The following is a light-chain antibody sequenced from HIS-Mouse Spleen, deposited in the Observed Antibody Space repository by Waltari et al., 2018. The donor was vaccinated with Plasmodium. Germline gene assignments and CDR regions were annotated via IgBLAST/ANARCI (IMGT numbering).Light chain of an antibody. Sequence: DVVMTQSPLSLPVTLGQPASISCRSSQSLVNRDGNTYLNWFQHRPGQSPRRLIYKVSNRDSGVPDRFSGSGSGTDFTLKISRVEAEDVGVYYCMQGTHWPPIFTFGPGTKVDIK. CDR2: KVS. CDR3: MQGTHWPPIFT. CDR1: QSLVNRDGNTY. V-gene: IGKV2-30*01. J-gene: IGKJ3*01.